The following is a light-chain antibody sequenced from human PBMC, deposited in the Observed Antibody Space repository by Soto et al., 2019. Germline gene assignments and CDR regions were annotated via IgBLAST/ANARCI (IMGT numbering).Light chain of an antibody. CDR3: QQYNNWPPT. Sequence: EIVMTQSPATLSVSPGERATLYCRASQSVSSDLAWYHQKPGQAPRLLIYGASTRATGIPARFSGSGSGTEFTLTISSLQSEDFAVYYCQQYNNWPPTFGQGTKVDI. J-gene: IGKJ1*01. CDR2: GAS. CDR1: QSVSSD. V-gene: IGKV3-15*01.